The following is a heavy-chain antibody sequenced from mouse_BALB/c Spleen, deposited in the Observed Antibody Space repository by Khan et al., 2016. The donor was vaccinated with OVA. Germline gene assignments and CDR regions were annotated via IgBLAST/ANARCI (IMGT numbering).Heavy chain of an antibody. J-gene: IGHJ3*01. V-gene: IGHV1S137*01. CDR1: GYTFTDFT. Sequence: QIQLVQSGAELVRPGVSVKISCKGSGYTFTDFTLHWVKQSHAMSLEWIGVISTYYGDATYNQRFKDKATMTVDKSSSTAYMELARLTSEDSAICYGERGGGGNRFAYWGQGTLVTVSA. CDR2: ISTYYGDA. CDR3: ERGGGGNRFAY.